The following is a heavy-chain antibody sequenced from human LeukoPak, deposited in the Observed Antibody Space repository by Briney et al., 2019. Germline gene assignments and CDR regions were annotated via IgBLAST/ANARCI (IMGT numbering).Heavy chain of an antibody. J-gene: IGHJ4*02. D-gene: IGHD5-18*01. CDR2: ISWDGGST. CDR3: AKGLNEVQLWPFDY. V-gene: IGHV3-43D*03. CDR1: GFTFDDYA. Sequence: GGSLRLSCAAAGFTFDDYAMHWVRQAPGKGLEWVSLISWDGGSTYYADSVKGRFTISRDNSKNSLYLQMNSLRAEDTALYYCAKGLNEVQLWPFDYWGQGTLVTVSS.